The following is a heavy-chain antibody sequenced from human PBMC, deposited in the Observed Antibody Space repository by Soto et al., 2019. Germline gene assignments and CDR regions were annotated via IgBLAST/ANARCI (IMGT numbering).Heavy chain of an antibody. CDR3: ARGVSAGVDY. CDR1: GYSFTSLD. J-gene: IGHJ4*02. CDR2: MQPSTGRT. Sequence: QVQLVQSGAEVREPGASVKVSCKASGYSFTSLDINWVQQTAGQGLEWMGWMQPSTGRTGYAQKFQGRVTMTRDTSINTANMELTTLTSDDTAFYYCARGVSAGVDYWGQGTLVTVSS. V-gene: IGHV1-8*01. D-gene: IGHD1-26*01.